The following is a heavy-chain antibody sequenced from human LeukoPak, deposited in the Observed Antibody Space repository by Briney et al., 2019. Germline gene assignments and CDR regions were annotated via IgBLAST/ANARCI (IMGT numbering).Heavy chain of an antibody. CDR3: AADDLNIGY. D-gene: IGHD2/OR15-2a*01. CDR1: GFTFSSSA. V-gene: IGHV1-58*02. J-gene: IGHJ4*02. Sequence: ASVKVSCKASGFTFSSSAIQWVRQARGQRLEWIGWIVVGSGNTNYAQKFQERVAITRDMSTSTAYMEVSSLRSEDTAVYYCAADDLNIGYWGQGTLVTVSS. CDR2: IVVGSGNT.